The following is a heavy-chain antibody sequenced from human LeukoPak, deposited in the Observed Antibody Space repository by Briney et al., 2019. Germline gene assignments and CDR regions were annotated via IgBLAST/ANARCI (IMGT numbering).Heavy chain of an antibody. CDR2: ISAYNGNT. Sequence: ASVKVSCKASGYTFTSYGISWVRQAPGQGLEWMGWISAYNGNTNYAQKLQGRVTMTTDTSTSTAYMELRSLRSDDTAVYYCARGRDIVVVPAGFDWFDPWGQGTLVTVSS. CDR1: GYTFTSYG. J-gene: IGHJ5*02. D-gene: IGHD2-2*01. V-gene: IGHV1-18*01. CDR3: ARGRDIVVVPAGFDWFDP.